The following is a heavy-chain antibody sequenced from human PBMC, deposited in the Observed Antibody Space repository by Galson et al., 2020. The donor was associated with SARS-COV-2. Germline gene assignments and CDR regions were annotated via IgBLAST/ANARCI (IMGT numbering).Heavy chain of an antibody. D-gene: IGHD4-17*01. CDR1: GGSISSGDYY. J-gene: IGHJ5*02. CDR3: ARASGDYVSDWFDP. V-gene: IGHV4-30-4*01. Sequence: SETLSLTCTVSGGSISSGDYYWSWIRQPPGKGLEWIGYIYYSGSTYYNPSLKSRVTISVDTSKNQFSLKLSSVTAADTAVYYCARASGDYVSDWFDPWGQGTLVTVSS. CDR2: IYYSGST.